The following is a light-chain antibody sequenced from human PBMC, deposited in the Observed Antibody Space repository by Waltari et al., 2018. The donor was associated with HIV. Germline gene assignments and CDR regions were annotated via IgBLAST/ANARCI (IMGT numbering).Light chain of an antibody. Sequence: QSALTQPASVSGSPGQSITISCTGTSSDVGDSNYVSWYQQYPGKAPKLLIYEVSNRPSGVSNRFSGSKSGNTASLTISGLQTEDEADYYCSSKRRRATSVVFGGGTKLTVL. CDR2: EVS. CDR3: SSKRRRATSVV. J-gene: IGLJ2*01. CDR1: SSDVGDSNY. V-gene: IGLV2-14*01.